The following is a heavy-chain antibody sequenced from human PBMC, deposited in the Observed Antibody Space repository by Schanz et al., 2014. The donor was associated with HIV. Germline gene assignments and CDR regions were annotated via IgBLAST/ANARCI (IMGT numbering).Heavy chain of an antibody. D-gene: IGHD3-16*01. J-gene: IGHJ5*02. CDR3: ARGFLMGRDYDYILGSSRYAAWFDP. CDR1: GDSLSDNY. Sequence: QVRLQQWGAGLLKPSETLTLTCAVYGDSLSDNYWTWIRQSPGKGLEWIGEVGHSGSTNYHPSLKSRVTMAFDTYKNQSSLKLVSVPAADTAVYYCARGFLMGRDYDYILGSSRYAAWFDPWGQGTLVTVSS. V-gene: IGHV4-34*01. CDR2: VGHSGST.